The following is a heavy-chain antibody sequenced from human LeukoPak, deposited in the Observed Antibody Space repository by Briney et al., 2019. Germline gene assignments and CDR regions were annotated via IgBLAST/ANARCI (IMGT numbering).Heavy chain of an antibody. CDR2: IYTSGST. Sequence: SETLSLTCTVSGGSISSGSYYWSWIRQPAGKGLEWIGRIYTSGSTNYNPSLKSRVTISVDTSKNQFSLKLSSVTAADTAVYYCARDWGGDRGWDFDYWGQGTLVTVSS. V-gene: IGHV4-61*02. CDR1: GGSISSGSYY. D-gene: IGHD3-16*01. CDR3: ARDWGGDRGWDFDY. J-gene: IGHJ4*02.